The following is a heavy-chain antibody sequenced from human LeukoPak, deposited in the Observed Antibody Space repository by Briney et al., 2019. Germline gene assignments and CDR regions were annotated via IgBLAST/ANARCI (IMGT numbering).Heavy chain of an antibody. V-gene: IGHV3-7*03. Sequence: GSLRLSCAASGFTFSNYWMNWVRQAPGKGLEWVANIKQDGSEIYYVDSVKGRFTIPRDNAKNSLYLQMNSLRAEDTAVYYCATQAGWSLSDHWARGTLVTVSS. D-gene: IGHD6-19*01. CDR2: IKQDGSEI. CDR1: GFTFSNYW. J-gene: IGHJ4*02. CDR3: ATQAGWSLSDH.